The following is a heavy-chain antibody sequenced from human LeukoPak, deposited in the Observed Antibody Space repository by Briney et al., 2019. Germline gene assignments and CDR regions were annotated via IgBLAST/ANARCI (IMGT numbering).Heavy chain of an antibody. Sequence: PGGSLRLSCAASGFTFSSYRMHWVRQAPGKGLVWVSRINDDGGDTTYADPVKGRFTISRDNAKNTLYLQMNSVRAEDTAVYYCTTDSGYTSPLWGQGTLVTVSS. D-gene: IGHD5-18*01. CDR2: INDDGGDT. J-gene: IGHJ4*02. CDR3: TTDSGYTSPL. V-gene: IGHV3-74*01. CDR1: GFTFSSYR.